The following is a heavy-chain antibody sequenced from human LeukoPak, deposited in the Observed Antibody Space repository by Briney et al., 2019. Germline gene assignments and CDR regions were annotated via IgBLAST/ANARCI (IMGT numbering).Heavy chain of an antibody. J-gene: IGHJ3*01. CDR3: ARDRTYYDGSAYYDVFDV. CDR2: ISYDGSNK. V-gene: IGHV3-30-3*01. D-gene: IGHD3-22*01. CDR1: GFTFSSYA. Sequence: GGSLRLSCAASGFTFSSYAMHWVRQAPGKGLEWVAVISYDGSNKYYADSVKGRFTISRDNSKNTLYLQMNSLRAEDTAVYYCARDRTYYDGSAYYDVFDVWGQGTMVTVSS.